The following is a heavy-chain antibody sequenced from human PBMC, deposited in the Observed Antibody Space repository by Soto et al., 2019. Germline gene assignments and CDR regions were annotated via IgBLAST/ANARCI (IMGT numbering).Heavy chain of an antibody. CDR2: ISYDGSNK. D-gene: IGHD3-3*01. CDR3: AKDLGVANWTGYGMDV. J-gene: IGHJ6*02. Sequence: QVQLVESGGGVVQPGRSLRLSCAASGFTFSSYGMHWVRQAPGKGLEWVAVISYDGSNKYYADSVKGRFTISRDNSKNTLYLQMNSLRAEDTAVYYCAKDLGVANWTGYGMDVWGQGTTVTVSS. CDR1: GFTFSSYG. V-gene: IGHV3-30*18.